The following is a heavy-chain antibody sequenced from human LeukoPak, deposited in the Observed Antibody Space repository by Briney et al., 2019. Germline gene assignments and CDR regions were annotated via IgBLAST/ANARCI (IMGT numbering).Heavy chain of an antibody. CDR2: INPNSGGT. CDR1: GYTFTGYY. V-gene: IGHV1-2*02. CDR3: ATVDSSGYFGY. Sequence: GASVKVSCTASGYTFTGYYIHWVRQAPGQGLEWMGWINPNSGGTNYAQKFQGRVTMTRDTSISTAYMELSRLRSDDTAVSYGATVDSSGYFGYSGEGTLVTPSS. J-gene: IGHJ4*02. D-gene: IGHD3-22*01.